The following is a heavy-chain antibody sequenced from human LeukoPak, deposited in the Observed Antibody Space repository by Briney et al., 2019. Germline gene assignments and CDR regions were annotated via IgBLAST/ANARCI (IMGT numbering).Heavy chain of an antibody. CDR1: GYTFTSYG. D-gene: IGHD3-3*01. CDR2: ISAYNGNT. V-gene: IGHV1-18*01. CDR3: ARDGKPYYDFWSGYYYYFDY. J-gene: IGHJ4*02. Sequence: ASVKVSCKASGYTFTSYGISWVRQAPGQGLEWMGWISAYNGNTNYAQKLQGRVTMTTDTSTSTAYMELRSLRSDDTAVYYCARDGKPYYDFWSGYYYYFDYWGQGTLVTVSS.